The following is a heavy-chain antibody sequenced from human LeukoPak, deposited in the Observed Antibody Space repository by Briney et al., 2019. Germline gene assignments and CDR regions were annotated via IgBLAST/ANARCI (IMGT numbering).Heavy chain of an antibody. V-gene: IGHV1-69*05. D-gene: IGHD3-10*01. Sequence: SVKVSCKASGGTFSSYAISWVRQAPGQGLEWMGRIIPIFGTANYAQKLQGRVTITTDESTSTAYMELSSLRSEDTAVYYCAGAPPVMVRGVMQLYEYYFDYWGQGTLVTVSS. CDR2: IIPIFGTA. CDR3: AGAPPVMVRGVMQLYEYYFDY. CDR1: GGTFSSYA. J-gene: IGHJ4*02.